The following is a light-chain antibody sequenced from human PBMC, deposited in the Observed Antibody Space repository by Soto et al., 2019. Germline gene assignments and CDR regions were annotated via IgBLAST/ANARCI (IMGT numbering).Light chain of an antibody. CDR3: QHYYSYSEA. Sequence: DIQMTQSPSTLSASVGARVTITSRASQSVNRWLAWYQQKPGKAPKLLIYEASSLESGVPSRFGGSRSGTEFTLTISSLQPDDFATYYCQHYYSYSEAFGQGTKVDIK. V-gene: IGKV1-5*03. J-gene: IGKJ1*01. CDR2: EAS. CDR1: QSVNRW.